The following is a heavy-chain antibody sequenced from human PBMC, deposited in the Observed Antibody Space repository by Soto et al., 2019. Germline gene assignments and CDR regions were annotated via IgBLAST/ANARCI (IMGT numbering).Heavy chain of an antibody. CDR1: GFTFSSYA. J-gene: IGHJ4*02. D-gene: IGHD3-3*01. Sequence: QVQLVESGGGVVQPGRSLRLSCAASGFTFSSYAMHWVRQAPGKGLEWVAVISYDGSNKYYADSVKGRFTISGDNSKNTLYVQMNSLRAEDTAVYYCARDKRDLRFLEWSYYFDYWGQGPLVTVSS. CDR2: ISYDGSNK. CDR3: ARDKRDLRFLEWSYYFDY. V-gene: IGHV3-30-3*01.